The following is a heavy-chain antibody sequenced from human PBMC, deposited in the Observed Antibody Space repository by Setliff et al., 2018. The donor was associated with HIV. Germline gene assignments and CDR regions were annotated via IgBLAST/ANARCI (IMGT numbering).Heavy chain of an antibody. CDR1: GFTFSNYW. J-gene: IGHJ4*02. CDR3: ARDSSTVVGATGPGY. D-gene: IGHD1-26*01. V-gene: IGHV3-7*01. Sequence: PGGSLRLSCTASGFTFSNYWIIWVRQAPGKGLEWVANINQDGSEKYYLDSVKGRVTISRDNAKNSLYLQMNSLRADDTGVYYCARDSSTVVGATGPGYWGQGTLVTVSS. CDR2: INQDGSEK.